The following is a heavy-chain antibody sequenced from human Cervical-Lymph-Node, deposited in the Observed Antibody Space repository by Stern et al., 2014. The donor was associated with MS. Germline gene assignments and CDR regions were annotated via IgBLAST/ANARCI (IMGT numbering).Heavy chain of an antibody. J-gene: IGHJ4*02. Sequence: EVQLVESGGGLVQPGGSLSLSCAASGFTFSSYSMIWVRQAPGKGLEWVSYISSRTSIIYNAASMKGRFTISKDTPKNFLYLQMNSLRAEDTAVYYWGRDRGTTGYYVDNWGQGTLVTVSS. CDR1: GFTFSSYS. D-gene: IGHD3-9*01. CDR2: ISSRTSII. CDR3: GRDRGTTGYYVDN. V-gene: IGHV3-48*01.